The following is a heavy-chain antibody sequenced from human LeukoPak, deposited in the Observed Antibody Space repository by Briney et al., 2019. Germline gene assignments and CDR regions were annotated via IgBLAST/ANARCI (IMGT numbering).Heavy chain of an antibody. J-gene: IGHJ1*01. CDR2: ISPNSGGT. CDR1: GYTFSGFY. D-gene: IGHD3-22*01. Sequence: ASVRVSCKPSGYTFSGFYIHWVRQAPGQGLEWMGWISPNSGGTDYAQRFQGRVTMTRDTSISTAYMELSRLRSDDTAVYYCARDGVGYYDSSGYYYFQHWGQGTLVTVSS. CDR3: ARDGVGYYDSSGYYYFQH. V-gene: IGHV1-2*02.